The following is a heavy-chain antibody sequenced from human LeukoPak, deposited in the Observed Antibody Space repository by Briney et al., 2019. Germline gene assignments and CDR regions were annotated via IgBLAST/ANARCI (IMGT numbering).Heavy chain of an antibody. CDR3: ATEDVVVPTAAQRPLDY. J-gene: IGHJ4*02. CDR1: GGSIRNSNFF. V-gene: IGHV4-39*02. Sequence: SETLSLTCTVSGGSIRNSNFFWGWIRQPPGKGLEWIGSIYYSGSTYYNASLKSRLSISVDTSKNQFSLKVTSVTAAATAVYYCATEDVVVPTAAQRPLDYWGQGTLVTVSS. D-gene: IGHD2-2*01. CDR2: IYYSGST.